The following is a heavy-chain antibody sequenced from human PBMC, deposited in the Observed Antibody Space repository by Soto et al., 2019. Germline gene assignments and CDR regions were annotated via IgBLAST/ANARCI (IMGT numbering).Heavy chain of an antibody. J-gene: IGHJ4*02. V-gene: IGHV3-33*01. CDR3: ARDRWIVSTITSFDY. D-gene: IGHD5-12*01. Sequence: PGESLKISCSASGFTFSTYGMHWVRQAPGKGLEWVALIWYDGRKEDYADSVKGRFTISRDNSKNTLYLQMNSLRAEDTAVYYCARDRWIVSTITSFDYWGQGXPVTVSS. CDR1: GFTFSTYG. CDR2: IWYDGRKE.